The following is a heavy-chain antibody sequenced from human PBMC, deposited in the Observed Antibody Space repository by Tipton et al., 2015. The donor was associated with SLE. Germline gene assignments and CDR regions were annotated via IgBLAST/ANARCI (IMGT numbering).Heavy chain of an antibody. CDR3: AKILGVVVPDVFDM. CDR1: GGSISSGSYY. V-gene: IGHV4-61*02. D-gene: IGHD2-2*01. Sequence: TLSLTCTVSGGSISSGSYYWRWIRQPAGKGLEWIGRIYASGSTNYNPSLKSRVIMSLDTSTNQFSLNLRSVTAADTAVYYCAKILGVVVPDVFDMWGQGTVVTVSS. J-gene: IGHJ3*02. CDR2: IYASGST.